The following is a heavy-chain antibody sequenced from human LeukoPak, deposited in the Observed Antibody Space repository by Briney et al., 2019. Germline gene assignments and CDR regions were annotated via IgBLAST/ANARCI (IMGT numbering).Heavy chain of an antibody. Sequence: PSETLSLTCTVSGGSISSYYWSWIRQPPGKGLEWIGYIYYSGSTNYNPSLKSRVTISVDTSKNQFSLKPSSVTAADTAVYYCARLGAMVDYWGQGTLVTVSS. J-gene: IGHJ4*02. V-gene: IGHV4-59*08. CDR3: ARLGAMVDY. CDR1: GGSISSYY. CDR2: IYYSGST. D-gene: IGHD1-26*01.